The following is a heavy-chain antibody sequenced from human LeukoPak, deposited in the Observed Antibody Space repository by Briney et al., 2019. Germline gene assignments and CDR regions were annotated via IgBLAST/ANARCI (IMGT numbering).Heavy chain of an antibody. Sequence: SENLSLTCAGYGGSFSGYYWSWIPQPPGKGLEWIGVINHSGSTNYNPSLKSRVTISVDTSKNQFSLKVSSVTAAETALYYDGRVSLCRSYAIDIWGKGTMLTVSS. J-gene: IGHJ3*02. CDR3: GRVSLCRSYAIDI. V-gene: IGHV4-34*01. CDR2: INHSGST. CDR1: GGSFSGYY. D-gene: IGHD2-15*01.